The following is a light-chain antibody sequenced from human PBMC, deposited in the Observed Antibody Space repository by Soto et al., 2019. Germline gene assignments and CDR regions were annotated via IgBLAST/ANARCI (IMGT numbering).Light chain of an antibody. V-gene: IGKV1-39*01. CDR1: QAIGNY. CDR3: QQCHATPLT. CDR2: GAT. J-gene: IGKJ5*01. Sequence: IQMTQSPSSMSASVGDRVTITCRSSQAIGNYLYWYKQKPGKAPNILIFGATTVQRGVPSRFSGSGYGTNFTLIISVLQPEDFAIYYCQQCHATPLTFGQGTRLEIK.